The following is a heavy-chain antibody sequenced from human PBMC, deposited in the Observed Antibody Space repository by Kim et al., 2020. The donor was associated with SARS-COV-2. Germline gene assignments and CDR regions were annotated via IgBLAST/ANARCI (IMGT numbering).Heavy chain of an antibody. Sequence: GGSLRLSCAASGFTFSSYWMHWVRQAPGKGLVWVSRINTDGSSTSYADSVKGRFTISRDNAKNTLFLQMNSLRVEDTAVYYCARSGYSGSRYDYWGQGTLVTVSS. D-gene: IGHD1-26*01. CDR2: INTDGSST. CDR1: GFTFSSYW. CDR3: ARSGYSGSRYDY. J-gene: IGHJ4*02. V-gene: IGHV3-74*01.